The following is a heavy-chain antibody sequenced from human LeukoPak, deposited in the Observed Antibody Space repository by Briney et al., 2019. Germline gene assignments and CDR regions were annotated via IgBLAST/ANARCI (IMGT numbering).Heavy chain of an antibody. D-gene: IGHD3-9*01. CDR3: ARGGDILTGYYGDFDY. J-gene: IGHJ4*02. CDR2: IYYSGST. Sequence: SETLSLTCTVSGGSISSSSYYWGWIRQPPGKGLEWIGSIYYSGSTYYNPSLKSRVTISVDTSKNQFSLKLSSVTAADTAVYYCARGGDILTGYYGDFDYWGQGTLVTVSS. CDR1: GGSISSSSYY. V-gene: IGHV4-39*07.